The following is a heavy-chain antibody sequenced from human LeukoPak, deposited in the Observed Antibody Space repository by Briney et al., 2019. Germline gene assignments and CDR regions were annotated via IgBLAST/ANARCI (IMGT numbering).Heavy chain of an antibody. V-gene: IGHV3-21*01. J-gene: IGHJ5*02. CDR2: ISSGSSYI. D-gene: IGHD2-8*01. CDR1: GFTFSSYS. CDR3: ARDGPKYCSNGVRYAPVDR. Sequence: TPGGSLRLSCAASGFTFSSYSMNWVRQAPGKGLEWVSSISSGSSYIYYADSVKGRFTISRDNGKNSLYLQMNSLRAEDTAVYYCARDGPKYCSNGVRYAPVDRWGQGTLVTVSS.